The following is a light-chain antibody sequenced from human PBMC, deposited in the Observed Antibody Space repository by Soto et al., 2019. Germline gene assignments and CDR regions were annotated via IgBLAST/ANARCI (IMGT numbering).Light chain of an antibody. V-gene: IGKV1-39*01. Sequence: DIQMTQSPSSLSASVGDRVSITCRASQSISTHLSWYQQKPWKAPKLLIYAASSLQSWVPSRFTGSGSGTDFTLTISSLQPEDFATYYCQQSYTSWWTFGQGTKVEIK. CDR2: AAS. J-gene: IGKJ1*01. CDR3: QQSYTSWWT. CDR1: QSISTH.